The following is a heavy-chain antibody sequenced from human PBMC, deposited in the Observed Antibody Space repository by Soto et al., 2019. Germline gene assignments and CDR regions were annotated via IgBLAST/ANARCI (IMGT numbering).Heavy chain of an antibody. CDR1: GYTFNTYY. J-gene: IGHJ4*02. CDR3: AKGGHIAVVTASFDY. V-gene: IGHV1-46*02. CDR2: IHPSGGGT. D-gene: IGHD2-21*02. Sequence: ASVKVSCKPSGYTFNTYYLHWVRQAPGQALELMGVIHPSGGGTTYAQKFLGRVTVTRDTSTSTVFMELSSLRSDDTAVYYCAKGGHIAVVTASFDYWGQGTLVTVSS.